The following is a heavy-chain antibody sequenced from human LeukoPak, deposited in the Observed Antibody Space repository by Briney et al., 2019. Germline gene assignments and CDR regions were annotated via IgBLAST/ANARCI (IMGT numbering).Heavy chain of an antibody. V-gene: IGHV4-59*01. CDR1: GGSISSYY. CDR2: INYSGNS. J-gene: IGHJ2*01. D-gene: IGHD3-9*01. CDR3: ARRTYYDTLTGYNYWYFDL. Sequence: PSETLSLTCTVSGGSISSYYWSWVRQPPGKGLQWIGYINYSGNSDYNPSLQSRVTMSVDTSKNQFSLKLNSVTAADTAVYYCARRTYYDTLTGYNYWYFDLWGRGTLVTVSS.